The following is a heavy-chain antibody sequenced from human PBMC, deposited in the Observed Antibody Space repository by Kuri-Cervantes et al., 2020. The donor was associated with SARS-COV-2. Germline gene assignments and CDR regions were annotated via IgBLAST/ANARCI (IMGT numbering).Heavy chain of an antibody. V-gene: IGHV3-30*02. J-gene: IGHJ4*02. CDR3: AKDRRGSGPFDY. D-gene: IGHD3-10*01. CDR1: GFTFSSYG. CDR2: IRYDGSNK. Sequence: GESLKISCAASGFTFSSYGMHWVRQAPGKGLEWVAFIRYDGSNKYYADSVKGRFTISRGNSKNTLYLQMNSLRAEDTAVYYCAKDRRGSGPFDYWGQGTLVTVSS.